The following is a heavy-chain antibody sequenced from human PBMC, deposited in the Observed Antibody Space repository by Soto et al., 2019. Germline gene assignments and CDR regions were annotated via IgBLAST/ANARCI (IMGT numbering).Heavy chain of an antibody. CDR2: INHSGST. CDR1: GGSFSGYY. J-gene: IGHJ6*02. D-gene: IGHD6-13*01. V-gene: IGHV4-34*01. Sequence: QVQLQQWGAGLLKPSETLSLTCAVYGGSFSGYYWSWIRQPPGKGLGWIGEINHSGSTNYNPSLKXXVTITAHKSKXXSXRXXSCVTAADTAVYYCARGRAGAAAGTGMYYYYGMDVWGQGTTVTVSS. CDR3: ARGRAGAAAGTGMYYYYGMDV.